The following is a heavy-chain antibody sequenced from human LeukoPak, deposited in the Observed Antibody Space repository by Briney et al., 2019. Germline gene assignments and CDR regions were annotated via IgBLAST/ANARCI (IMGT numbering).Heavy chain of an antibody. CDR3: AKDHQDYYYDSSGYYSR. J-gene: IGHJ4*02. CDR1: GGTFSSYA. Sequence: SVKVSCKASGGTFSSYAISWVRQAPGQGLEWMGGIIPIFGTANYAQKFQGRVTITTDESTSTAYMELSSLRSEDTAVYYCAKDHQDYYYDSSGYYSRWGEGTLVTVSS. D-gene: IGHD3-22*01. CDR2: IIPIFGTA. V-gene: IGHV1-69*05.